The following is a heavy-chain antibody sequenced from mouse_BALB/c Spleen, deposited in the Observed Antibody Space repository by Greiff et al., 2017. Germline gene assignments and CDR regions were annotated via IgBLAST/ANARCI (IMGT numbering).Heavy chain of an antibody. CDR2: INPSTGYT. D-gene: IGHD2-1*01. CDR3: ARSYGNYVPAWFAY. CDR1: GYTFTSYW. J-gene: IGHJ3*01. Sequence: QVQLKESGAELAKPGASVKMSCKASGYTFTSYWMHWVKQRPGQGLEWIGYINPSTGYTEYNQKFKDKATLTADKSSSTAYMQLSSLTSEDSAVYYCARSYGNYVPAWFAYWGQGTLVTVSA. V-gene: IGHV1-7*01.